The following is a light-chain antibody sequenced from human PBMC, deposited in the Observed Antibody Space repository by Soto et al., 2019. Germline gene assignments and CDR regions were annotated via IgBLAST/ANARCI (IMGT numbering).Light chain of an antibody. CDR1: RDIGND. CDR3: QQYNSYPWT. CDR2: AAS. V-gene: IGKV1-6*01. J-gene: IGKJ1*01. Sequence: AIQMTQSPSSLSASVGDRVTIACRASRDIGNDLGWYQQKPGKAPKHLIFAASNLQSGVPSRFSGGGSGTDFTLTISSLQPEDFATYYCQQYNSYPWTFGQGTKVDIK.